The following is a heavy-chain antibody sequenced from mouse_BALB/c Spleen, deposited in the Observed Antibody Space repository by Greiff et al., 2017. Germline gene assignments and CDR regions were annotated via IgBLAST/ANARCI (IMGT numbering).Heavy chain of an antibody. CDR2: INPSNGRT. J-gene: IGHJ1*01. Sequence: QVQLQQPGAELVKPGASVKLSCKASGYTFTSYWMHWVKQRPGQGLEWIGEINPSNGRTNYNEKFKSKATLTVDKSSSTAYMQLSSLTSEDSAVYYCARCYDGYWYFDVWGAGTTVTVSS. CDR3: ARCYDGYWYFDV. CDR1: GYTFTSYW. V-gene: IGHV1S81*02. D-gene: IGHD2-3*01.